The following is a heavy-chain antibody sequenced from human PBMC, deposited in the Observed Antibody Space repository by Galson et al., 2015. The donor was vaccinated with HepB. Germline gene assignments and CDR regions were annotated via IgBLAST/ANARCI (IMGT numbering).Heavy chain of an antibody. Sequence: SLRLSCAASGFTFSSYAMHWVRQAPGKGLEWVAVISYDGSNKYYADSVKGRFTISRDNSKNTLYLQMNSLRAEDTAVYYCAREIEVDYAGYYYGMDVWGQGTTVTVSS. D-gene: IGHD4-17*01. V-gene: IGHV3-30-3*01. CDR3: AREIEVDYAGYYYGMDV. CDR2: ISYDGSNK. J-gene: IGHJ6*02. CDR1: GFTFSSYA.